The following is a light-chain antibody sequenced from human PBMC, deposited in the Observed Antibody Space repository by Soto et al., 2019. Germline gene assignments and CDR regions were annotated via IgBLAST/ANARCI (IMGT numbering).Light chain of an antibody. V-gene: IGLV1-40*01. J-gene: IGLJ1*01. Sequence: QSVLTQPPSVSGAPGESVTISCAGSSSNIGAGSGVHWYQQLPGTAPKLLINGNTNRPSGVSNRFSGSKSGNTASLTISGLQAEDEADYYCSSYTSSSTYVFGTGTKLTVL. CDR2: GNT. CDR1: SSNIGAGSG. CDR3: SSYTSSSTYV.